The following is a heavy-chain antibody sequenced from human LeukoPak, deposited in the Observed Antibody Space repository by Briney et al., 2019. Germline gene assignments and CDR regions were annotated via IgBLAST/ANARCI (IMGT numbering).Heavy chain of an antibody. D-gene: IGHD6-13*01. V-gene: IGHV3-23*01. CDR2: ISDSSRTT. J-gene: IGHJ4*02. CDR3: AKKLGFSHQFDY. Sequence: GGSLRLSREVSGFTFSTEAMTWVRQATGKGLEWVSSISDSSRTTYYTDSVQGRFTISRDNSRNTVYLQMNSLRVEDTAFYYCAKKLGFSHQFDYWSQGTLVAVSS. CDR1: GFTFSTEA.